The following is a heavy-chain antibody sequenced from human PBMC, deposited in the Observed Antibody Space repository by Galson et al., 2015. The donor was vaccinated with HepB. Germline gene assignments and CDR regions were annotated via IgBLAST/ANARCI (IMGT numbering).Heavy chain of an antibody. V-gene: IGHV1-3*01. CDR3: ARDYYGSGSYYWFDP. CDR1: GYTFTSYA. Sequence: SVKVSCKASGYTFTSYAMHWVRQAPGQRLEWMGWINAGNGNTKYSQKFQGRVTITRDTSASTAYMELSSLRSEDTAVFYCARDYYGSGSYYWFDPWGQGTLVTVSS. J-gene: IGHJ5*02. D-gene: IGHD3-10*01. CDR2: INAGNGNT.